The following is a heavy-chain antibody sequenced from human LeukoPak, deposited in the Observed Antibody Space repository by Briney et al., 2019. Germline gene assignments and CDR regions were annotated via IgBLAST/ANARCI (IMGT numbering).Heavy chain of an antibody. Sequence: SETLSLTCAVYGGSFSGYYWSWIRQPPGKGLEWIGEINHSGSTNYNPSLKSRVTISVDTSKNQFSLKLSSVTAADTAVYYCARDRRITMVRGASGARRNDYWGQGTLVTVSS. CDR2: INHSGST. J-gene: IGHJ4*02. V-gene: IGHV4-34*01. CDR1: GGSFSGYY. D-gene: IGHD3-10*01. CDR3: ARDRRITMVRGASGARRNDY.